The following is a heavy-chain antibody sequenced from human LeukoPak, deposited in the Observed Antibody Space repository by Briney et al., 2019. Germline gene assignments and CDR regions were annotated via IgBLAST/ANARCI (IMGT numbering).Heavy chain of an antibody. Sequence: GGSLRLSCAASGFTISSYGMHWVRQAPGKGLEWVAVIWYDGSNKYYADTVKGRFTISRDNSKNTLYLQMNSLRAEDTAVYYCARDGYNIYTFDYWGQGTLVTVSS. CDR2: IWYDGSNK. J-gene: IGHJ4*02. CDR1: GFTISSYG. CDR3: ARDGYNIYTFDY. V-gene: IGHV3-33*01. D-gene: IGHD5-24*01.